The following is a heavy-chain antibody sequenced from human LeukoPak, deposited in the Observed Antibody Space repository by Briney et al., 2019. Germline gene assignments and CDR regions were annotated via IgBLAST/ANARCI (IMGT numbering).Heavy chain of an antibody. D-gene: IGHD2-8*01. CDR1: GYTFTGYY. CDR3: ARVIVLMVYASRYFDY. Sequence: ASVKVSCKASGYTFTGYYMHWVRQAPGQGLEWMGWINPNSGGTNYAQKFQGRVTMTRDTSISTAYMELSRLRSDDTAVYYCARVIVLMVYASRYFDYWGQGTLVTVSS. J-gene: IGHJ4*02. CDR2: INPNSGGT. V-gene: IGHV1-2*02.